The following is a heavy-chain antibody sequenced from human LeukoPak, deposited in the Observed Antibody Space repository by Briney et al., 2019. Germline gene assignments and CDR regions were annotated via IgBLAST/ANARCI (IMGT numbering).Heavy chain of an antibody. D-gene: IGHD6-13*01. J-gene: IGHJ4*02. CDR1: GFTFSSYS. CDR2: ISSSSTYI. CDR3: AKNRAVGTSAQGH. Sequence: GGSLRLSCAASGFTFSSYSMNWVRQAPGKGLEWVSSISSSSTYIYYADSVKGRFTISRDNAKNSLYLQMHSLRAEDTAMYYCAKNRAVGTSAQGHRGQGTLVTVSS. V-gene: IGHV3-21*01.